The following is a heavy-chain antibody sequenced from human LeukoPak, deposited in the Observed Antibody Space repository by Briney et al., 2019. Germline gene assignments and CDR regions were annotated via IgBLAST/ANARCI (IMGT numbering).Heavy chain of an antibody. V-gene: IGHV3-33*01. J-gene: IGHJ4*02. CDR1: GFTFSSYG. Sequence: PGRSLRLSCAASGFTFSSYGMHWVRQAPGKGLEWVAVIWYDGSNKYYADSVKGRFTISRDNSKNTLYLQMNSLRAEDTAVYYCARAWSGTQYYFDYWGQGTLVTVSS. CDR2: IWYDGSNK. CDR3: ARAWSGTQYYFDY. D-gene: IGHD3-3*01.